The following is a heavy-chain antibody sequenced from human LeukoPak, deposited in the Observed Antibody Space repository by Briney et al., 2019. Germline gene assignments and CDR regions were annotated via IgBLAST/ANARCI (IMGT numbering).Heavy chain of an antibody. CDR3: ARLSRTGKSRRFDY. CDR1: GGSISSSSYY. J-gene: IGHJ4*02. Sequence: SETLSLTCTVSGGSISSSSYYWGWIRQPPGKGLEWIGCIYYSGITYYNPSLKSRVTISVDTSKNQFSLKLSSVTAADTAVYYCARLSRTGKSRRFDYWGQGTLVTVPS. V-gene: IGHV4-39*01. CDR2: IYYSGIT. D-gene: IGHD1-1*01.